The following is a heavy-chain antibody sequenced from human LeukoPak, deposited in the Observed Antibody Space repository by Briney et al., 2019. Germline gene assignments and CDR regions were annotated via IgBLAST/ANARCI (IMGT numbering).Heavy chain of an antibody. Sequence: PGRSLRLSCAASGFTFSSYCMHWVRQAPGKGLEWVAVISYDGSKKYYADSVKGRFTISRDNSKNTLYLQMNSLRAEDTAVYYCAKGSTYLDYWGQGTLVTVSS. CDR3: AKGSTYLDY. CDR1: GFTFSSYC. V-gene: IGHV3-30*18. D-gene: IGHD5/OR15-5a*01. CDR2: ISYDGSKK. J-gene: IGHJ4*02.